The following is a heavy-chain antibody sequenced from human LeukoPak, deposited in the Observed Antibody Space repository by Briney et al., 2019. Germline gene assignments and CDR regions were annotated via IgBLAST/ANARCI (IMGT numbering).Heavy chain of an antibody. CDR3: ARGRGRSGYDY. J-gene: IGHJ4*02. CDR1: GGSFSGYY. CDR2: INHSGST. V-gene: IGHV4-34*01. D-gene: IGHD3-22*01. Sequence: SETLSLTCAVYGGSFSGYYWSWIRQPPGKGLEWIGEINHSGSTNYNPSLKSRVTMSVDTSKNQFSLKLSSVTAADTAVYYCARGRGRSGYDYWGREPWSPSPQ.